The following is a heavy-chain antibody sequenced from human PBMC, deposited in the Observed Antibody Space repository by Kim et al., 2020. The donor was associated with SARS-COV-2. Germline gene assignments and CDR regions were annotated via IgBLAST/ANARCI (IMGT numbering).Heavy chain of an antibody. J-gene: IGHJ4*02. Sequence: EQKFQGRVTITADESTSTAYMELSSLRSEDTAVYYCAKSYSGSYGVYFDYWGQGTLVTVSS. V-gene: IGHV1-69*01. CDR3: AKSYSGSYGVYFDY. D-gene: IGHD1-26*01.